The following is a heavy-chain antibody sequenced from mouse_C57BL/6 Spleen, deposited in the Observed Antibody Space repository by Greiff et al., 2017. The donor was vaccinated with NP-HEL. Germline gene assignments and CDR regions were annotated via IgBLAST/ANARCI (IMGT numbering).Heavy chain of an antibody. V-gene: IGHV2-2*01. J-gene: IGHJ1*03. D-gene: IGHD2-4*01. CDR3: ARGAHYDYTSLWYFDV. CDR1: GFSLTSYG. Sequence: QVQLQESGPGLVQPSQSLSITCTVSGFSLTSYGVHWVRQSPGKGLEWLGVIWSGGSTDYNAAFISRLSISKDNSKSQVFFKMNSLQADDTAIYYCARGAHYDYTSLWYFDVWGTGTTVTVSS. CDR2: IWSGGST.